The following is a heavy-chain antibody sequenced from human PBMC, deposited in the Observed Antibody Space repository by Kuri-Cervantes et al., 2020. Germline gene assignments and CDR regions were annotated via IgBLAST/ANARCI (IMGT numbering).Heavy chain of an antibody. Sequence: ASVKVSCKASGYTFTYRYLHWVRQAPGQGLEWMGWINPNSGGTNYAQKFQGRVTMTRDTSISTAYMELSRLRSDDTAVYYCARGIWFGELDGDYWGQGTLVTVSS. CDR2: INPNSGGT. V-gene: IGHV1-2*02. D-gene: IGHD3-10*01. J-gene: IGHJ4*02. CDR1: GYTFTYRY. CDR3: ARGIWFGELDGDY.